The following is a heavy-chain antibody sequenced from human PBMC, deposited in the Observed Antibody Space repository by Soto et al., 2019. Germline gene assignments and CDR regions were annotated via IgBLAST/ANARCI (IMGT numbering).Heavy chain of an antibody. CDR2: LIHIFGTA. V-gene: IGHV1-69*01. J-gene: IGHJ2*01. D-gene: IGHD6-19*01. CDR1: GGTFSSYA. Sequence: QVQLVQSGAEVKKPGSSVKVSCKASGGTFSSYAISWVRQAPGQGLEWMGGLIHIFGTANYAQKFKVRVTITAEESTSTAYMELSSLRSEDTAVYYCARVRIAVAGRWYFDLWGRGTLVTVSS. CDR3: ARVRIAVAGRWYFDL.